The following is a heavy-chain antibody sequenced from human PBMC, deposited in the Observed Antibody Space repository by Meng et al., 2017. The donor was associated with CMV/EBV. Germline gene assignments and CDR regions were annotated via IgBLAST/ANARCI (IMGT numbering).Heavy chain of an antibody. CDR1: GGSIKAYY. J-gene: IGHJ4*02. Sequence: GSLRLSCSVFGGSIKAYYWTWIRQPPGKGLEWIGYISYSGPTNYNPSLKSRVSMSLDTSKNQFSLRLTSVAAADTALYFYARGGRIAASATQYWGQGMLVTVSS. V-gene: IGHV4-59*01. D-gene: IGHD6-13*01. CDR2: ISYSGPT. CDR3: ARGGRIAASATQY.